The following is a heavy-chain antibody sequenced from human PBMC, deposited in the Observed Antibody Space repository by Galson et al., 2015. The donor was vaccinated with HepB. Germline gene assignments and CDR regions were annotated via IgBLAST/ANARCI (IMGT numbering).Heavy chain of an antibody. CDR3: AKDGIMVSNNPYQLHF. V-gene: IGHV3-23*01. CDR1: GFTFSRYA. J-gene: IGHJ4*02. CDR2: ITSNGGRT. Sequence: SLRLSCAASGFTFSRYAMTRVRQAPGKGLERISSITSNGGRTFYTNSVKGRFTISRDNSRNTVVLQLSSLRPEDTAVYYCAKDGIMVSNNPYQLHFWGQGTLVSVSS. D-gene: IGHD2-8*01.